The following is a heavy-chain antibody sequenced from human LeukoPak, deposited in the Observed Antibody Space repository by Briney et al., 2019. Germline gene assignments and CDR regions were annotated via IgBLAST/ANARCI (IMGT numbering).Heavy chain of an antibody. V-gene: IGHV5-51*01. J-gene: IGHJ4*02. CDR1: GYRFSTYW. CDR3: ARSQYGSGTYYSKPFDY. CDR2: IYPGDSDT. Sequence: GESLKISCKGSGYRFSTYWIGWVLQMPGKGLEWMGIIYPGDSDTRYSPSFQGQVTISADKSISTAYLQWSRLKASDTAMYYCARSQYGSGTYYSKPFDYWGQGTPVTVSS. D-gene: IGHD3-10*01.